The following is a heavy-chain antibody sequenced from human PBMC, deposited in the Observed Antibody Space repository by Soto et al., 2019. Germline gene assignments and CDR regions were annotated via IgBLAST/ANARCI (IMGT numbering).Heavy chain of an antibody. CDR3: ARDKYHNYDYVWGSYRPNLYYFDY. J-gene: IGHJ4*02. Sequence: QVQLVQSGAEVKKPGSSVKVSCKASGYTFTSYGISWVRQAPGQGLEWMGWISAYNGNTNYAQKLQGRVTMTTDTSTSTAYMELRSLRSDDMAVYYCARDKYHNYDYVWGSYRPNLYYFDYWGQGTLVTVSS. CDR2: ISAYNGNT. CDR1: GYTFTSYG. V-gene: IGHV1-18*03. D-gene: IGHD3-16*02.